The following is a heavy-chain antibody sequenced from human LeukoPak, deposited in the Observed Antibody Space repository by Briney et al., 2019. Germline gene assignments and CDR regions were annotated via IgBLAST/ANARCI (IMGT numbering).Heavy chain of an antibody. D-gene: IGHD3-3*01. CDR3: ATAITIFGVDPPDV. V-gene: IGHV3-53*01. CDR2: IYSGGST. CDR1: GFTVSSNY. Sequence: GGSLRLSCAASGFTVSSNYMSWVRQAPGKGLEWVSVIYSGGSTYYADSVKGRFTISRDNSKNTLYLQMNSLRAEDTAVDYCATAITIFGVDPPDVWGKGTTVTVSS. J-gene: IGHJ6*04.